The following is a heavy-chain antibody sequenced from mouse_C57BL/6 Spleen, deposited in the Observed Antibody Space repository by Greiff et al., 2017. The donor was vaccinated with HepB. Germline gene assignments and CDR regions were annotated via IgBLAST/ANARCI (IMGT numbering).Heavy chain of an antibody. D-gene: IGHD2-4*01. J-gene: IGHJ1*03. CDR2: INPNNGGT. CDR3: ARSSPNYDYDGDWYFDV. Sequence: EVQLQQSGPELVKPGASVKISCKASGYTFTDYYMNWVKQSHGKSLEWIGDINPNNGGTSYNQKFKGKATLTVDKSSSTAYMELRSLTSEDSAVYYCARSSPNYDYDGDWYFDVWGTGTTVTVSS. V-gene: IGHV1-26*01. CDR1: GYTFTDYY.